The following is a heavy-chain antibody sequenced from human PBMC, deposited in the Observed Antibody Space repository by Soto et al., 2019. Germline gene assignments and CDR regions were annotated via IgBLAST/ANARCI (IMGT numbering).Heavy chain of an antibody. CDR1: GGSISSGGYS. Sequence: SETLSLTCAVSGGSISSGGYSWSWIRQPPGKGLEWIGYIYYSGSTNYNPSLKSRVTISVDTSKNQFSLKLSSVTAADTAVYYCARPRQATYYYDSSGYYPNWFDPWGQGTLVTVSS. CDR2: IYYSGST. V-gene: IGHV4-61*08. D-gene: IGHD3-22*01. CDR3: ARPRQATYYYDSSGYYPNWFDP. J-gene: IGHJ5*02.